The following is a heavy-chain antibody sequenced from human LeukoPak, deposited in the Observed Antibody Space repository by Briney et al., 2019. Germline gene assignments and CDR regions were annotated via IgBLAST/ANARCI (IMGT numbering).Heavy chain of an antibody. D-gene: IGHD1-7*01. CDR3: ARDGRNYDFKLDY. J-gene: IGHJ4*02. CDR1: GFTFSGYG. CDR2: MWYDESHK. Sequence: PGRSLRLSCAASGFTFSGYGMHWVRQAPGKGLEWVAVMWYDESHKYYADSVKGRFTISRDNSKSTLYLQMNSLRAEDTAVYFCARDGRNYDFKLDYWGQGTLVTVSS. V-gene: IGHV3-33*01.